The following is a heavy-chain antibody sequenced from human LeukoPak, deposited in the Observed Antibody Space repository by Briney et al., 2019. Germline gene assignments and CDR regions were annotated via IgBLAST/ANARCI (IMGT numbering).Heavy chain of an antibody. CDR2: ISGSGGRT. Sequence: GGSLRLSCPASGFTFSSYAMSWVRPAPGKGLEGVSAISGSGGRTYYADSVKGRFTISRDNSKNTLYLQMNSLRAEDAAVYYCAKDKRGLSVYYFIYWGQGTLVTVSS. CDR3: AKDKRGLSVYYFIY. J-gene: IGHJ4*02. CDR1: GFTFSSYA. D-gene: IGHD2/OR15-2a*01. V-gene: IGHV3-23*01.